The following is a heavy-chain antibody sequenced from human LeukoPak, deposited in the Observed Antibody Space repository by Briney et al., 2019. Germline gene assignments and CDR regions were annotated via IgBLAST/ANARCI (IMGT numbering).Heavy chain of an antibody. D-gene: IGHD4-17*01. Sequence: ASVKVSCKASGYTFTGYYMHWVRQAPGKGLEWMGGFDPEDGETIYAQKFQGKVTMTEDTSTDTAYMELSSLRSEDTAVYYCATAMTTVTTGFDYWGQGTLVTVSS. J-gene: IGHJ4*02. V-gene: IGHV1-24*01. CDR3: ATAMTTVTTGFDY. CDR1: GYTFTGYY. CDR2: FDPEDGET.